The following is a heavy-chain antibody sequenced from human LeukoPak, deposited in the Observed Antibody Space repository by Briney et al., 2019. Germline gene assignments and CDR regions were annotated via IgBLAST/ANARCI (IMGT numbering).Heavy chain of an antibody. CDR2: IYWNDDK. V-gene: IGHV2-5*01. Sequence: SGPTLVNPTQTLTLTCTFSGFSLTSSGVSVAWIRQTPGTALEWLALIYWNDDKRYSPSLKSRLSITNDTSKNQVVLTMNNMAPVDTGTYYCAHRLGYCDTTTCYSNWFDPWGQGTLVTVSS. CDR3: AHRLGYCDTTTCYSNWFDP. J-gene: IGHJ5*02. D-gene: IGHD2-2*02. CDR1: GFSLTSSGVS.